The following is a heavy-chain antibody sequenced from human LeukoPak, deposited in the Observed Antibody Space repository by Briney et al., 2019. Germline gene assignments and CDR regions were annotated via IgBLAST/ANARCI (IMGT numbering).Heavy chain of an antibody. D-gene: IGHD3-9*01. J-gene: IGHJ4*02. CDR2: FDPEDGET. CDR1: GYTLTELS. Sequence: ASVKVSCKVSGYTLTELSMHWVRQAPGKGLEWMGGFDPEDGETIYAQKFQGRVTMTEDTSTDTAYMELSSLRSEDTAVYYCATGLPTIYGRGYYDILTGPHYFDYWGQGTLVTVSS. V-gene: IGHV1-24*01. CDR3: ATGLPTIYGRGYYDILTGPHYFDY.